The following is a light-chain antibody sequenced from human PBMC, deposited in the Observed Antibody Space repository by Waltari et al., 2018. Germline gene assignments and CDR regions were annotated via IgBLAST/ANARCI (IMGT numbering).Light chain of an antibody. CDR2: GAS. Sequence: EIVLTQSPDTLSLSPGERATLSCRASQSVSSNFLAWHQHKPGQAPRLLIYGASNRATAIPGRFSGSESGTDFTLTISRLEPEDFAMYYCQQFDGSTWAFGQGTTVEIK. J-gene: IGKJ1*01. CDR1: QSVSSNF. CDR3: QQFDGSTWA. V-gene: IGKV3-20*01.